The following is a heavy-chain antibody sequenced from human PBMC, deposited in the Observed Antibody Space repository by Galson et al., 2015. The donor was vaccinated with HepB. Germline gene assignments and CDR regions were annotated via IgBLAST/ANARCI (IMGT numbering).Heavy chain of an antibody. CDR3: ARGRRLRFLEWSLYGMDV. J-gene: IGHJ6*02. CDR1: GYTFTGYY. CDR2: INPNSGGT. D-gene: IGHD3-3*01. Sequence: SVKVSCKASGYTFTGYYMHWVRQAPGQGLEWMGWINPNSGGTNYAQKFQGWVTMTRDTSISTAYMELSRLRSDDTAVYYCARGRRLRFLEWSLYGMDVWGQGTTVTVSS. V-gene: IGHV1-2*04.